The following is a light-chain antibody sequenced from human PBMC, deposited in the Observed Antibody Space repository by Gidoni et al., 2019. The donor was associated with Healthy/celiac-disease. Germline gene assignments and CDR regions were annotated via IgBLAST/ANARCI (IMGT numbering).Light chain of an antibody. CDR2: GAS. CDR3: QQYGSSPRT. V-gene: IGKV3-20*01. J-gene: IGKJ2*01. Sequence: MVLTTSPGTRSLSPGERATLSCRASQSVSSSYLAWYQQKPGQAPRLLIYGASSRAPGIPDRFSGSGSGTDFTLTISRLEPEDLAVYYCQQYGSSPRTFGQGTKLEIK. CDR1: QSVSSSY.